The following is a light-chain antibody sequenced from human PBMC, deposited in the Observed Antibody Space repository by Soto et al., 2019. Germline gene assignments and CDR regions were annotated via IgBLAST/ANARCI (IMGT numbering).Light chain of an antibody. J-gene: IGLJ1*01. CDR3: VSFKTRKSYV. Sequence: QSVLSHPASVCWSPGHSITISCTGTSSDVGAYIFVSWYQQYPGKAPKLMIYDITNRPSGVSNRFSGSKAGNTASLTISGIKAADEADYYCVSFKTRKSYVFGTGTK. CDR1: SSDVGAYIF. CDR2: DIT. V-gene: IGLV2-14*01.